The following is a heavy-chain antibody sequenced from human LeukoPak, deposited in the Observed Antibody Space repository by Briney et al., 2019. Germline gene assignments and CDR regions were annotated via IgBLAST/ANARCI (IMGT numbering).Heavy chain of an antibody. V-gene: IGHV3-53*01. D-gene: IGHD6-6*01. CDR2: IYSGGST. Sequence: GGSLRLSCAASGFTVSSSYMSWVRQAPGKGLEWVSVIYSGGSTYYADSVKGRFTISRDSSKNTLYLQMNSLRAEDTAVYYCARAVAARQYYFDYWGQGTLVTVSS. CDR1: GFTVSSSY. J-gene: IGHJ4*02. CDR3: ARAVAARQYYFDY.